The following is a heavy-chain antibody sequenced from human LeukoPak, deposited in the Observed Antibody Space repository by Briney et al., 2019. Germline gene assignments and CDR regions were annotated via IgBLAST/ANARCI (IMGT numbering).Heavy chain of an antibody. CDR2: IWYDGSNK. J-gene: IGHJ3*01. CDR1: GFTFGSYG. V-gene: IGHV3-33*01. CDR3: ARARAAAGPRNEDL. Sequence: GGSLRLSCAASGFTFGSYGMHWVRQAPGKGLEWVAVIWYDGSNKYYADSVRGRFTISRDNSKNTLYLQMNSLRAEDTAVYYCARARAAAGPRNEDLWGQGTLVTVSS. D-gene: IGHD6-13*01.